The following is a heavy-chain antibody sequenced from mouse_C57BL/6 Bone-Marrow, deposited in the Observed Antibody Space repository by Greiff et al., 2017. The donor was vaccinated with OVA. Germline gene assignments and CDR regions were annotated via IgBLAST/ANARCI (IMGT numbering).Heavy chain of an antibody. CDR2: IYPRSGNT. Sequence: VKLMESGAELARPGASVKLSCKASGYTFTSYGISWVKQRTGQGLEWIGEIYPRSGNTYYNEKFKGKATLTADKSSSTAYMELRSLTSEDSAVYFCATEGLGYDGSWFAYWGQGTLVTVSA. D-gene: IGHD2-3*01. V-gene: IGHV1-81*01. J-gene: IGHJ3*01. CDR3: ATEGLGYDGSWFAY. CDR1: GYTFTSYG.